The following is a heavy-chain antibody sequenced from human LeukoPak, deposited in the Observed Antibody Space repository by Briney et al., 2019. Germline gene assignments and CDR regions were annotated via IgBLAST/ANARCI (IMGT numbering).Heavy chain of an antibody. V-gene: IGHV3-23*01. Sequence: GGSLRLSCAASGFTFSSYAMSWVRQAPGKGLEWVSAISGSGGSTYYADSVKGRFTISRDNSKNTLYLQMNSLRAEDTAVYYCAKDQRTYEVIAIYYFDYWGQGTLVTVSS. J-gene: IGHJ4*02. CDR2: ISGSGGST. D-gene: IGHD2-21*01. CDR1: GFTFSSYA. CDR3: AKDQRTYEVIAIYYFDY.